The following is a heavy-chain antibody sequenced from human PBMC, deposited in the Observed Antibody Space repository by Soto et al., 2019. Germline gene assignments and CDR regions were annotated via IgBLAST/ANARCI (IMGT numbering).Heavy chain of an antibody. Sequence: QVQLQESGPGLVKPSETLSLTCTVSGGSISSYYWSWIRQPPGKGLEWIGYIYYSGSTNYNPSLTTRVTISVDTSKDQYSLQLRSVTAADTAVKYRARNSPPSARLEAFDISAQMTIVTVSS. CDR1: GGSISSYY. CDR2: IYYSGST. D-gene: IGHD6-25*01. J-gene: IGHJ3*02. V-gene: IGHV4-59*01. CDR3: ARNSPPSARLEAFDI.